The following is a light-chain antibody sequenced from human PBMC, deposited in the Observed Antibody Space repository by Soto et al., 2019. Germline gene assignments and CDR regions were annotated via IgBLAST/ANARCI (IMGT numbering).Light chain of an antibody. V-gene: IGKV3-20*01. J-gene: IGKJ3*01. Sequence: EIVLTQSPGTLSLSPGERPTLSCRASQAISSSFLAWYHQKPGQAPRLLIYRAFRRAPGIPDRFSGSGSGRDFTLTIIRLEPEDFAVYYFHQFCSSPLNTCSPGTKVEIK. CDR3: HQFCSSPLNT. CDR1: QAISSSF. CDR2: RAF.